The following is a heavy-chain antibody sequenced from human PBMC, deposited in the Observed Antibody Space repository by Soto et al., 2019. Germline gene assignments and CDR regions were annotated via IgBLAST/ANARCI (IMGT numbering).Heavy chain of an antibody. V-gene: IGHV3-30*18. CDR3: VKGKGHGYNFGLRQYCMDV. CDR2: ISYDGSNE. CDR1: GFTFSSYG. J-gene: IGHJ6*02. Sequence: PGGSLRLSCAASGFTFSSYGMHWVRQTPGKGLEWVSIISYDGSNEYYADSVKGRFTISRDNSKSTLYLQMNSLRAEDTAVYYCVKGKGHGYNFGLRQYCMDVWGQGTPVTVSS. D-gene: IGHD5-18*01.